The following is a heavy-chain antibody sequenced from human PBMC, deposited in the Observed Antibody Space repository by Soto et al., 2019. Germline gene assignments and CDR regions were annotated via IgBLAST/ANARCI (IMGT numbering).Heavy chain of an antibody. Sequence: VQLVESGGGVVQPGRSLRLSCAASGFTFSDYAMHWVCQAPGKGLEWVAVVSHDGRNTHYADSVKGRFTISRDSSKNTVSLEMTSRRAEDTAFYYCAKGGRQWLVTSDFNYWGQGALVTVSS. V-gene: IGHV3-30*18. CDR2: VSHDGRNT. CDR3: AKGGRQWLVTSDFNY. D-gene: IGHD6-19*01. CDR1: GFTFSDYA. J-gene: IGHJ4*02.